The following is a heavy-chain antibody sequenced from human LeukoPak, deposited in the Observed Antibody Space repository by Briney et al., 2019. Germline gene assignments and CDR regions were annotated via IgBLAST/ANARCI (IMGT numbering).Heavy chain of an antibody. J-gene: IGHJ2*01. CDR2: ISYDGSET. CDR1: GFSFSSYS. V-gene: IGHV3-30*18. CDR3: AKGGYDSSWYRHFDL. D-gene: IGHD6-13*01. Sequence: GGSLRLSCVASGFSFSSYSMNWVRQAPGKGLEWVAVISYDGSETHYADSVKGRFTISRDNSKNTLYLQMNSLGADDTAVYYCAKGGYDSSWYRHFDLWGRGTLVTVSS.